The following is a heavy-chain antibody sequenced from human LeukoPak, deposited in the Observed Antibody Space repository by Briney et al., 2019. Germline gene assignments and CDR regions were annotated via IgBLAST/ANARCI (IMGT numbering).Heavy chain of an antibody. J-gene: IGHJ5*02. CDR1: GGSISSYY. D-gene: IGHD3-3*01. Sequence: KTSETLSLTCTVSGGSISSYYWSWIRQPPGKGLEWIGYIYYSGSTNYNPSLKSRVTISVDTSKNQFSLKLSSVTAADTAVYYCASGKDFWSGYYQFDPWGQGTLVTVSS. V-gene: IGHV4-59*01. CDR3: ASGKDFWSGYYQFDP. CDR2: IYYSGST.